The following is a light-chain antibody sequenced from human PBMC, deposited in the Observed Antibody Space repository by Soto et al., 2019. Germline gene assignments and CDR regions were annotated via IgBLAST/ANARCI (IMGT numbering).Light chain of an antibody. CDR2: DAS. J-gene: IGKJ5*01. CDR3: QQYDNLLPIT. CDR1: QDIAKN. Sequence: IPMTQSPSSLSASVGDRVTITCQASQDIAKNLNWYQQKPGKVPKLLIYDASSLQTGVPSRFSGSGSATHFTFTISSLQSEDIATYYCQQYDNLLPITFGQGTRLEIK. V-gene: IGKV1-33*01.